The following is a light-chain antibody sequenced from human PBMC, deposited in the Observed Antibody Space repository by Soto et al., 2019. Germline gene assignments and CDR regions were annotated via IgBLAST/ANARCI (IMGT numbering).Light chain of an antibody. V-gene: IGLV2-14*01. CDR3: TSYSRYRVLV. Sequence: QSALTQPASVCGSLGQSITISCTGTSSDIGGYKYVSWYQQHPGKAPKLIIFEVSNRPSGVSDRFSGSNSGNTASLTISGLQAEDEADYYCTSYSRYRVLVFGGGTKLTVL. CDR1: SSDIGGYKY. CDR2: EVS. J-gene: IGLJ3*02.